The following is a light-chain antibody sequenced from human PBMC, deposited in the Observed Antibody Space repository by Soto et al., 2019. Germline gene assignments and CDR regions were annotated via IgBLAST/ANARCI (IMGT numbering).Light chain of an antibody. Sequence: IRMTQSPSSFSASTGDRVTITCRASQGISSYLAWYQQKPGKAPKLLIYAASTLQSGVPSRYRGSGSGTDFTLTISSLQPEDFETYYCLQDYNYPRTFGQGTKVDIK. CDR3: LQDYNYPRT. J-gene: IGKJ1*01. V-gene: IGKV1-8*01. CDR2: AAS. CDR1: QGISSY.